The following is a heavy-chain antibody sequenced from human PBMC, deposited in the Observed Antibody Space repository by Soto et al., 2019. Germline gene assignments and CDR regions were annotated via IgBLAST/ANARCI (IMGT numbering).Heavy chain of an antibody. CDR1: GLSFGTSGVG. V-gene: IGHV2-5*01. CDR3: ASMTTVANAALYI. CDR2: IYWNDDQ. J-gene: IGHJ3*02. D-gene: IGHD4-17*01. Sequence: QITLKESGPTLVKPTQTLTLTCTASGLSFGTSGVGVGWIRQPPGTALEWLALIYWNDDQRYSPSLKSSLTITTHTSTNQEVLTMTNVDPVDTAAYYWASMTTVANAALYIWGQGIMVTVPS.